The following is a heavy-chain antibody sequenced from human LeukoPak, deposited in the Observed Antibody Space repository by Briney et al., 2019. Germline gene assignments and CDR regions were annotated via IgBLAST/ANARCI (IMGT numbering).Heavy chain of an antibody. Sequence: SGPTLVNPTETLTLTCTCSGFSVGSSGVAVGWIRQPPGKALEWLGRIYWNDDDRYSTSLRSRLTITRDTSENQVVLTMTNMDPVDTATYYCAHLTTSAYYYDYWGQGTLVTVSS. J-gene: IGHJ4*02. CDR2: IYWNDDD. D-gene: IGHD1-1*01. CDR3: AHLTTSAYYYDY. CDR1: GFSVGSSGVA. V-gene: IGHV2-5*01.